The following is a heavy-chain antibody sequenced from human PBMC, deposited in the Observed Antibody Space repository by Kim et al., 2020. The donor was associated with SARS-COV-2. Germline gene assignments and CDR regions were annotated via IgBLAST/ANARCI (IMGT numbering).Heavy chain of an antibody. V-gene: IGHV3-30*04. D-gene: IGHD1-26*01. J-gene: IGHJ4*02. CDR1: GFIFSTCT. CDR3: AREVGAKDY. CDR2: ILYDGRNK. Sequence: GGSLRLSCAASGFIFSTCTMHWVRQAPGKGLEWVAGILYDGRNKYYADSVKGRCTISRDNSKNTLHLQMNSLRPEDTAVYYCAREVGAKDYWGQGTLVTV.